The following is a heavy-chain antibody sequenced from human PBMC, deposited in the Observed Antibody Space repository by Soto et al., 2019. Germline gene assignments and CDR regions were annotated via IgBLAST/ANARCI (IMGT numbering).Heavy chain of an antibody. J-gene: IGHJ4*02. CDR1: GGSISTYY. CDR3: ATFIAAAGFDH. CDR2: ISTSGST. D-gene: IGHD6-13*01. V-gene: IGHV4-4*07. Sequence: SETLSLTCTVSGGSISTYYWSWIRQPAGKGLEWIGRISTSGSTSYNPSLKSRVTMSLDTSKKQFSLKVSPVTAADTAVYYCATFIAAAGFDHGGPGTLVTVSS.